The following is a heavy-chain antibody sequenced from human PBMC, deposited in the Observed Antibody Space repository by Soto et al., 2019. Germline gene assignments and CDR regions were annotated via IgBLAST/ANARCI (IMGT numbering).Heavy chain of an antibody. D-gene: IGHD3-16*01. V-gene: IGHV3-33*01. CDR3: ARARTGLRFGPRGYFDH. CDR1: GFPFGSYA. CDR2: IWYDGSNT. Sequence: QVQLVESGGGVVQPGKSLRLSCAASGFPFGSYAMHWVRQAPGKGLEWVAVIWYDGSNTYYEDSVKGRFTISRDNSKNTLYLQMNSLRAEDTAIYKCARARTGLRFGPRGYFDHWGQGTLVTVSS. J-gene: IGHJ4*02.